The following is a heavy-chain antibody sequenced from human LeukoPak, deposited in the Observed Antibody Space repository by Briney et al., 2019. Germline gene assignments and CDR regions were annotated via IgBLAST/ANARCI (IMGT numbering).Heavy chain of an antibody. J-gene: IGHJ4*02. CDR1: GFTFSSYA. CDR2: ISSSGGST. D-gene: IGHD1-26*01. Sequence: GGSLRLPCAASGFTFSSYAMSWVRQAPGKGLEWVSTISSSGGSTYYADSVKGRFTISRDNSKNTLYPQMNSLRAEETAVYYCAKVVGATTRGYFDYWGQGTLVTVSS. CDR3: AKVVGATTRGYFDY. V-gene: IGHV3-23*01.